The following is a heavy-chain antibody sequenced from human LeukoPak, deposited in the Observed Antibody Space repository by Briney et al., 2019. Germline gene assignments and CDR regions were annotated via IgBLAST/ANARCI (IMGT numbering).Heavy chain of an antibody. CDR1: GFPFSAYG. D-gene: IGHD6-19*01. V-gene: IGHV3-21*06. J-gene: IGHJ4*02. Sequence: PGGSLRLSCAGSGFPFSAYGMNWVRQAPGKGLEWVSSITTSGNYKYYADSVKGRFTISRDNAKNSLFLEMNSLRAEDTAIYYCAGDSETSTRPYDYWGQGTLVTVSS. CDR3: AGDSETSTRPYDY. CDR2: ITTSGNYK.